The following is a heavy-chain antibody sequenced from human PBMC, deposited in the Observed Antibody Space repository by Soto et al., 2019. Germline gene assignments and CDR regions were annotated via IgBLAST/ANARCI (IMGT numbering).Heavy chain of an antibody. CDR3: ARTLYGDNVDY. Sequence: QVQLVQAGAEVKKPGASVKASCKASGYTFTSYEINWVRQATGQGLEWMGWMNPNRGNAGYAQKFQGRVTMTRNTSISTAYMELSSLRSEDTAVYYCARTLYGDNVDYWGQGTLVTVSS. D-gene: IGHD4-17*01. J-gene: IGHJ4*02. CDR2: MNPNRGNA. V-gene: IGHV1-8*01. CDR1: GYTFTSYE.